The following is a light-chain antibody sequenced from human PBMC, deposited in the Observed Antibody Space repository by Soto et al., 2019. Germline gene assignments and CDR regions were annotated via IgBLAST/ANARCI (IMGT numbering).Light chain of an antibody. Sequence: DIQMTQSPSSLSASVGDRVTITCQASQDITNFLNWYQQKPGKAPKLLIYDASTLQAGVPSRFRGGGSGTDFTFTISSLQPEDFVTYYCQQYKDLPPYTFGQGTKLEVK. CDR2: DAS. CDR1: QDITNF. CDR3: QQYKDLPPYT. V-gene: IGKV1-33*01. J-gene: IGKJ2*01.